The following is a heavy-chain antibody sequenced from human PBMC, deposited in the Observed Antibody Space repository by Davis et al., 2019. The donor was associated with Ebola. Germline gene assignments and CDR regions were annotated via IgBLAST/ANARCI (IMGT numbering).Heavy chain of an antibody. CDR3: ARATYYYDPFDY. D-gene: IGHD3-22*01. V-gene: IGHV3-53*01. CDR2: IYSGGRT. J-gene: IGHJ4*02. CDR1: GFTVSSNY. Sequence: GESLKISCAASGFTVSSNYMRWVRQAPGKGLEWVSVIYSGGRTYYADSVKGRFTISRDNSKNTLYLQMNSLRAEDTAVYYCARATYYYDPFDYWGQGTLVTVSS.